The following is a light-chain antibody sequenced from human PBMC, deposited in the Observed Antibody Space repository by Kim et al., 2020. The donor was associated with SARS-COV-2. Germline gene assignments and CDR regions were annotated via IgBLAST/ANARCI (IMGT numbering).Light chain of an antibody. CDR1: QDINIY. CDR3: LQHNSHPRT. J-gene: IGKJ1*01. CDR2: AAS. V-gene: IGKV1-17*03. Sequence: DIQMTQSPSVMSASVGDRVTITCRASQDINIYLSWFQQIPGKAPKRLIYAASSLQYGAPSRFSGSGSGPEFTLTISSLQPEDFAIYYCLQHNSHPRTFGQGTKVDIK.